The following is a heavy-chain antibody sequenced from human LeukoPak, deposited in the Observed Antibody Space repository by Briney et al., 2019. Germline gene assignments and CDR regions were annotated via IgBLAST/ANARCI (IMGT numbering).Heavy chain of an antibody. J-gene: IGHJ4*02. D-gene: IGHD6-13*01. CDR2: IDTTSTYI. CDR1: GFIFSNFN. CDR3: ARSRRDSAWYIDDY. Sequence: GGSLRLSCAASGFIFSNFNMNWVRRAPGKGLEWVASIDTTSTYIFYGDSVRGRFTISGDHATNSLSLQMHSLTAGDTAVYYCARSRRDSAWYIDDYWGQGTLVTVSS. V-gene: IGHV3-21*01.